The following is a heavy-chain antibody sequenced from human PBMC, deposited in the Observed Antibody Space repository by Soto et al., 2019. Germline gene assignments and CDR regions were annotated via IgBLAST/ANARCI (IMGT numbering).Heavy chain of an antibody. CDR2: IYYSGST. J-gene: IGHJ6*02. CDR3: ARDYCSSTSCYLPHYYYYYGMDV. Sequence: SETLSLTCTVSGGSISSGDYYWSWIRQPPGKGLEWIGYIYYSGSTYYNPSLKSRVTISVDMSKNQFSLKLSSVTAADTAVYYCARDYCSSTSCYLPHYYYYYGMDVWGQGTTVTVSS. V-gene: IGHV4-30-4*01. D-gene: IGHD2-2*01. CDR1: GGSISSGDYY.